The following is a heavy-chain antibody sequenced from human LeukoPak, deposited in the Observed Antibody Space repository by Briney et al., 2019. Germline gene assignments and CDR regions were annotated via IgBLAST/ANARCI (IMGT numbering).Heavy chain of an antibody. Sequence: GGSLRLSCAASGFTFSSYSMNWVRQAPGKGLEWVSSISSSSSYIYYADSVKGRFTISRDNAKDSLFLQMNSLRAEDTAVYYCPRGGAARPDYWGQGTLVTVSS. CDR3: PRGGAARPDY. V-gene: IGHV3-21*01. D-gene: IGHD6-6*01. J-gene: IGHJ4*02. CDR2: ISSSSSYI. CDR1: GFTFSSYS.